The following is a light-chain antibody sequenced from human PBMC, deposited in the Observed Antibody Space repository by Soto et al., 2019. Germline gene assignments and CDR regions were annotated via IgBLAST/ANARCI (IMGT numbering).Light chain of an antibody. CDR3: QQSYSTPQT. CDR1: QTISSW. V-gene: IGKV1-39*01. J-gene: IGKJ1*01. Sequence: DIQMTQSPSTLSGSVGDRVTITCRASQTISSWLAWYQQQPGKAPKLLIYAASSLQSGVPSRFSGSGSGTDFTLTISSLQPEDFATYYCQQSYSTPQTFGQGTKVDIK. CDR2: AAS.